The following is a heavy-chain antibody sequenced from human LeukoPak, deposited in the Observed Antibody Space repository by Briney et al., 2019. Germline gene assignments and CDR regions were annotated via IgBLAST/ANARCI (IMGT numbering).Heavy chain of an antibody. CDR3: ARDRGSSSDY. J-gene: IGHJ4*02. CDR1: LFTFSKYW. Sequence: GGSLRLSCAPSLFTFSKYWMHWVRQAPGKGVVWVSRINTDGSTPTYADSVKGRFTISRDNSQNTLYLQMNGLRAEDTAVYYCARDRGSSSDYWGQGNLVTVSS. CDR2: INTDGSTP. V-gene: IGHV3-74*01. D-gene: IGHD1-26*01.